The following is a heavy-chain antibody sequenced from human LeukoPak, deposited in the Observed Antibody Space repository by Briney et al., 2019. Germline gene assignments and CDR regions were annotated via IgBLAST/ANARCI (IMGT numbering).Heavy chain of an antibody. CDR2: MNPYSGDR. CDR3: ARTTSLTASGYDY. D-gene: IGHD4-17*01. CDR1: GYTFTSYH. Sequence: GASVKVSCKTSGYTFTSYHINWVRQATGQGLEWMGWMNPYSGDRGYTQKFQGRVSITSDTSISTAYMELSSLRSKDTAVYFCARTTSLTASGYDYWGQGTLVTVSS. J-gene: IGHJ4*02. V-gene: IGHV1-8*03.